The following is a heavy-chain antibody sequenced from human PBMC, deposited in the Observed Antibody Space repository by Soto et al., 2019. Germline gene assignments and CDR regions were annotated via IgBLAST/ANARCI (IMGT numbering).Heavy chain of an antibody. Sequence: SETLSLTCTVSGDSITSSSYFWGWIRQPPGKGLEWIGSIYYSGNAYYNPSLKSRVTISVDTSKNQFSLKLNSVTAADTAVYYCARRLYYYDSSDQPLGWFDPWGQGTLVTV. CDR2: IYYSGNA. V-gene: IGHV4-39*01. D-gene: IGHD3-22*01. CDR3: ARRLYYYDSSDQPLGWFDP. CDR1: GDSITSSSYF. J-gene: IGHJ5*02.